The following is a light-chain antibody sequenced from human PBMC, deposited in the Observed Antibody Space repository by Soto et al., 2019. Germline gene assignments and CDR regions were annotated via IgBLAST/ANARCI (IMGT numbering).Light chain of an antibody. Sequence: EIVMTQSPATLSVSPGERATLSCRASQSVSSNLAWYQQKPGQAPRLLIYGASTRATAIPARFSGSGSGTEFTLTISSLQSEDFAVYSCKQYNNWPITFGQGTRLEIK. CDR1: QSVSSN. CDR2: GAS. J-gene: IGKJ5*01. CDR3: KQYNNWPIT. V-gene: IGKV3-15*01.